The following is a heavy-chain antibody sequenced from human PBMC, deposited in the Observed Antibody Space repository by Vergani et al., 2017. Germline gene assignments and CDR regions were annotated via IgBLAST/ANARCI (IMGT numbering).Heavy chain of an antibody. D-gene: IGHD5-24*01. CDR3: ATDKMIGRWMQFVY. J-gene: IGHJ4*02. CDR2: IWYDGSNK. CDR1: GFTFSSHG. Sequence: QVQLVESEGGVVQPGRSLTLSCVASGFTFSSHGMHWVRQAPGKGLEWVAVIWYDGSNKYYGDSVKGRFTISRDNSKNTLYLQMNSLRVEDTAVYYCATDKMIGRWMQFVYWGQGTLVSVSS. V-gene: IGHV3-33*01.